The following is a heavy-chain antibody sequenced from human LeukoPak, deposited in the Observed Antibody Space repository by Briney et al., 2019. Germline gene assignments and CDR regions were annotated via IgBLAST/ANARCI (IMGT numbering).Heavy chain of an antibody. J-gene: IGHJ4*02. V-gene: IGHV4-39*01. CDR2: IYYSGST. D-gene: IGHD6-13*01. CDR1: GGSISSSSYY. Sequence: SETLSLTCTVSGGSISSSSYYWGWIRQPPGKGLEWIGSIYYSGSTYYNPSLKSRVTISVDTSKNQFSLKLSSVTAADTAGYYCGGGEYSSSWYSNYWGQGTLVTVSS. CDR3: GGGEYSSSWYSNY.